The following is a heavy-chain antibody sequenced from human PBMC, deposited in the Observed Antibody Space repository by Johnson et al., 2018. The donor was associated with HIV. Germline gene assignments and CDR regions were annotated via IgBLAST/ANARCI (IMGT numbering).Heavy chain of an antibody. J-gene: IGHJ3*02. CDR2: ISWNSGSI. D-gene: IGHD2-15*01. Sequence: VQLVESGGGVVQPGRSLRLSCAASGFTFDDYAMHWVRQAPGKGLEWVSGISWNSGSIGYADSVKGRFTISRDNSKNTLYLQMNSLRAEDTAVYYCASYCSGGSCYRRSPSDAFDIWGQGTMVTVSS. CDR3: ASYCSGGSCYRRSPSDAFDI. CDR1: GFTFDDYA. V-gene: IGHV3-9*01.